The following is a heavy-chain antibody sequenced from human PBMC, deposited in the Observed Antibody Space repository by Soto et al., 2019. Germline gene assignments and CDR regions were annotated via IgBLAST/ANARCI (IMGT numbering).Heavy chain of an antibody. CDR2: ITPLGGAT. J-gene: IGHJ3*02. CDR1: GFSITNYH. Sequence: QVQLVQSGAEVKKPGASVRVSCKASGFSITNYHMHLVRQAPGQGLEWMGVITPLGGATTYAQKFLRRVTMTADMSTINFHMDLSSLWSYYTAFYYCAQVIVGAISRSDALEIWCQGTMVTVSS. V-gene: IGHV1-46*01. CDR3: AQVIVGAISRSDALEI. D-gene: IGHD1-26*01.